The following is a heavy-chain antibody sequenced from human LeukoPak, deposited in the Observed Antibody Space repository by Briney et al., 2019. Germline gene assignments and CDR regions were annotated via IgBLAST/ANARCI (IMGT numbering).Heavy chain of an antibody. J-gene: IGHJ5*02. CDR3: ARTEVSSSWYLSAIAGGFDP. Sequence: ASVKVSCKASGYTFTSYYMHWVRQAPGQGLEWMGIINPSGGSTSYAQKFQGRVTMTRDTSTSTVYMELSSLRSEDTAVYYCARTEVSSSWYLSAIAGGFDPWGQGTLVTVSS. D-gene: IGHD6-13*01. V-gene: IGHV1-46*01. CDR2: INPSGGST. CDR1: GYTFTSYY.